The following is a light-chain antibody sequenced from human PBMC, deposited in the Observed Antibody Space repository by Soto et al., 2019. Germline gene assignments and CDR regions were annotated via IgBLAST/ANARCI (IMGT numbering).Light chain of an antibody. CDR1: SSDVGGYHY. CDR3: SSYRRSSTLV. CDR2: EVS. J-gene: IGLJ2*01. Sequence: QSVLTQPASVSGSPGQSITISCTGTSSDVGGYHYVSWYQQHPDKAPKLMIYEVSNRHSGVSNRFSGSKSGNTASLTISGLQAEDEADYYCSSYRRSSTLVFGGGTQLTVL. V-gene: IGLV2-14*01.